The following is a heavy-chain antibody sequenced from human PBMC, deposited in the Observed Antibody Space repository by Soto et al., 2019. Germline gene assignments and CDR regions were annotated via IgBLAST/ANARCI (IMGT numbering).Heavy chain of an antibody. CDR2: ISSNGGST. CDR1: GFTFSSYA. CDR3: LTATYCSGGSCLPRPSAP. Sequence: GVSLRLSCSASGFTFSSYAMHWVRQSPGKGLEYVSAISSNGGSTYYADSVKGRFTISRDNSKNTLYLQMSSLRAEDTAVYYCLTATYCSGGSCLPRPSAPWGQGTLVTVSS. V-gene: IGHV3-64D*06. J-gene: IGHJ5*02. D-gene: IGHD2-15*01.